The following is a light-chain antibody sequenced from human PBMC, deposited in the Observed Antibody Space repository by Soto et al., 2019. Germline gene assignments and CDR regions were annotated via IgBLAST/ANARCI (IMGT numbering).Light chain of an antibody. CDR1: QSFSSSY. J-gene: IGKJ2*01. CDR2: GAS. CDR3: QQYGRSPPYT. Sequence: EIVLTQSPGTLSLSPGEGATLSCRASQSFSSSYLAWYQQKPGQPPRLLIYGASNRATGIPDRFSGSGSGRDFTINITRLEHEDVSVDYCQQYGRSPPYTFGQGTKPEIK. V-gene: IGKV3-20*01.